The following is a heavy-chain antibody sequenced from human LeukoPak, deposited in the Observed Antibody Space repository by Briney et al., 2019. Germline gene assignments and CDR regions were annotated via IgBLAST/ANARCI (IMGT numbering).Heavy chain of an antibody. J-gene: IGHJ4*02. CDR2: IKLDGSEK. CDR3: ARDQYDTWSRRGNFDS. V-gene: IGHV3-7*03. CDR1: GFTFGKYW. Sequence: GGSLRLSCVASGFTFGKYWMSWVRQAPGKELEWVANIKLDGSEKNYVDSVKGRFTISRDNTKNSLYLQMNSLRVEDTAVFYCARDQYDTWSRRGNFDSWGQGTLVIVSS. D-gene: IGHD3-3*01.